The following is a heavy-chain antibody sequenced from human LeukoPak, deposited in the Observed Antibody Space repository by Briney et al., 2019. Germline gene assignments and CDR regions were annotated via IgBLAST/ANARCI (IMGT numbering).Heavy chain of an antibody. V-gene: IGHV4-59*01. Sequence: SETLSLTCTVSGGSISSYYWSWIRQPPGKGLEWIGYIYYSGSTNYNPSLKSRVTISVDTSKNQFSLKLSSVTAADTAVYYCARVGYYDYVWGSYRYYFDYWGQGTLVTVSS. CDR1: GGSISSYY. D-gene: IGHD3-16*02. J-gene: IGHJ4*02. CDR2: IYYSGST. CDR3: ARVGYYDYVWGSYRYYFDY.